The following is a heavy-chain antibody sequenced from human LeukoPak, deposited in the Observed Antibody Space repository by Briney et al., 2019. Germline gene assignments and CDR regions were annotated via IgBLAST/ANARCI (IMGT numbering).Heavy chain of an antibody. Sequence: PGGSLRLSCAASGFTFSSYAMSWVRQAPGKGLEWVSPISGNGGSIVYADSVRGRFTISRDNSKNTLYLQMNSLRAEDTALYYCARYWDPRVRTFDIWGQGTVVTVSS. CDR1: GFTFSSYA. CDR3: ARYWDPRVRTFDI. J-gene: IGHJ3*02. V-gene: IGHV3-23*01. CDR2: ISGNGGSI. D-gene: IGHD2-15*01.